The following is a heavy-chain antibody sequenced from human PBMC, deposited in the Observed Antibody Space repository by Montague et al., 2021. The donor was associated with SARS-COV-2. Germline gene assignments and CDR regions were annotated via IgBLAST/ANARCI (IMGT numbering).Heavy chain of an antibody. CDR1: GFIFSNYA. CDR2: MSGSGVRR. CDR3: AKDTATIRIAVALMDV. Sequence: SLRLSCAASGFIFSNYAMTWVHQAPGKGLEWVSTMSGSGVRRDYADSVKGRFTISRDSSKNTLYLQMNSLRVEDTAVYYCAKDTATIRIAVALMDVWGQGTTVIVSS. V-gene: IGHV3-23*01. J-gene: IGHJ6*02. D-gene: IGHD6-19*01.